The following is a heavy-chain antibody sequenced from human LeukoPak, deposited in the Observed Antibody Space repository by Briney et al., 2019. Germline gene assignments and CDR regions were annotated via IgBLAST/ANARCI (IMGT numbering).Heavy chain of an antibody. CDR1: GFSLSTTGVG. D-gene: IGHD6-13*01. V-gene: IGHV2-5*01. J-gene: IGHJ3*02. CDR2: IHWNDDK. Sequence: SGPTLVKPTQTLTLTCTFSGFSLSTTGVGVGWIRQPPGKALESLALIHWNDDKRYSPSLKSRLTITKDTSKNHGVLTMTNMDPVDTATYYCALNGSWYAVYAFDIWGQGTMVTVSS. CDR3: ALNGSWYAVYAFDI.